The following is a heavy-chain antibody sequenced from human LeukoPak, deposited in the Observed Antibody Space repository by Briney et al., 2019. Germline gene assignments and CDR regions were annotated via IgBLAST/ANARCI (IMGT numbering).Heavy chain of an antibody. CDR1: GGSISSYY. CDR2: IYTSGST. CDR3: ARALKVGATMGYFDY. D-gene: IGHD1-26*01. V-gene: IGHV4-4*07. J-gene: IGHJ4*02. Sequence: PSETLSLTCTVSGGSISSYYWSWIRQPAGKGLEWIGRIYTSGSTSYNPSLKSRATISVDKSKNQFSLKLSSVTAADTAVYYCARALKVGATMGYFDYWGQGTLVTVSS.